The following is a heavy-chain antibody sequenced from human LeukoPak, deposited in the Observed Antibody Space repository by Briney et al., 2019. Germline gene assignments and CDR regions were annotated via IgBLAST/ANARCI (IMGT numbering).Heavy chain of an antibody. CDR2: INPSDGGA. CDR1: GYTFTTHY. Sequence: ASVKVSCKASGYTFTTHYIHWVRQAPGQGLEWMGIINPSDGGASYAQKFQGRLTMSRDTSTSTLYMELSSLRSEDTAIYYCARKAPHDTSSWYFDLWGRGTLVTVSS. J-gene: IGHJ2*01. D-gene: IGHD3-22*01. CDR3: ARKAPHDTSSWYFDL. V-gene: IGHV1-46*01.